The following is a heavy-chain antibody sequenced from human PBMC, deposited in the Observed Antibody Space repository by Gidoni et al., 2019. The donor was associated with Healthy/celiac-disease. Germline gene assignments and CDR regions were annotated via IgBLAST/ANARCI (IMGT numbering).Heavy chain of an antibody. J-gene: IGHJ3*02. Sequence: QVQLVESGGGVVQPGRSLRLSCAASGFTFSSYAMHWVRQAPGKGLEWVAVISYDGSNKYYADSVKGRFTISRDNSKNTLYLQMNSLRAEDTAVYYCARHGGEQWLVPGDAFDIWGQGTMVTVSS. CDR1: GFTFSSYA. CDR3: ARHGGEQWLVPGDAFDI. V-gene: IGHV3-30-3*01. CDR2: ISYDGSNK. D-gene: IGHD6-19*01.